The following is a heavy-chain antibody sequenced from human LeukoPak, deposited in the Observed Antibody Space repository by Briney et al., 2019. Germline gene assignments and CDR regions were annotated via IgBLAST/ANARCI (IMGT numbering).Heavy chain of an antibody. V-gene: IGHV4-59*01. J-gene: IGHJ6*02. Sequence: ASETLSLTCTVSGGSISSYYWSWIRQPPGKGLEWIGYIYYSGSTNYNPSLKSRVTISVDTSKNQFSLKLSSVTAADTAVYYCARVDLTGTSLGYYYGMDVWGQGTTVTVSS. D-gene: IGHD1-20*01. CDR1: GGSISSYY. CDR3: ARVDLTGTSLGYYYGMDV. CDR2: IYYSGST.